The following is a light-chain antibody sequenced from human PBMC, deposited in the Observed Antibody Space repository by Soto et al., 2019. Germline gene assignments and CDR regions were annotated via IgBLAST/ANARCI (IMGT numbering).Light chain of an antibody. CDR1: QSLVYSDGNTY. Sequence: DAVMTQSPLSLPVTLGQPASISCRSSQSLVYSDGNTYLSWFQQRPGQSPRRLIYKVSNRDSGVPDRFSGSGSGTDFILKISRVEAEDVGIYYCMQGTHWPLTFGQGTKVEIK. J-gene: IGKJ1*01. CDR3: MQGTHWPLT. CDR2: KVS. V-gene: IGKV2-30*01.